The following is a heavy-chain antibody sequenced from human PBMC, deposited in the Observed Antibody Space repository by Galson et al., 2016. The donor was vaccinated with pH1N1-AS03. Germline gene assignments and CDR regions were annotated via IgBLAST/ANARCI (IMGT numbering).Heavy chain of an antibody. J-gene: IGHJ4*02. CDR1: GFSLSTIGMR. CDR2: IDWDDDK. V-gene: IGHV2-70*04. Sequence: PALVKPTQTLTLTCTFSGFSLSTIGMRVNWVRQPPGKALEWLARIDWDDDKDYSTSLKTRLTISQDTSKNQVVLTMTNKDPVDTATYYCARIRGYSYYFDYWGQGTLVTVSS. CDR3: ARIRGYSYYFDY. D-gene: IGHD5-18*01.